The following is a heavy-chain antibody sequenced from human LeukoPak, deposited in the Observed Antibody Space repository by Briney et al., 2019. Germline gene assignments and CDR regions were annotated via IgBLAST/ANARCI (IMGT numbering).Heavy chain of an antibody. V-gene: IGHV3-21*01. Sequence: GGSLRLSCVASGYIFNNYTVSWVRQAPGKGLEWVSSISSSSSYIYYADSVKGRFTISRDNAKNSLYLQMNSLRAEDTAVYYCARADYGDFTFDYWGQGTLVTVSS. CDR1: GYIFNNYT. CDR2: ISSSSSYI. CDR3: ARADYGDFTFDY. J-gene: IGHJ4*02. D-gene: IGHD4-17*01.